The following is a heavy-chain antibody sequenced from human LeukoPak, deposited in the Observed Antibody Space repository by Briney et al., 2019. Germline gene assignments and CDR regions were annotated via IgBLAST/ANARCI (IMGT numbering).Heavy chain of an antibody. D-gene: IGHD3-22*01. CDR1: GFTVSSIH. CDR3: ARGGRGSAAVVAPRSFDI. J-gene: IGHJ3*02. CDR2: TYTGGNS. Sequence: PGGSLRLSCAASGFTVSSIHMVWVRQAPGKGLEWVSVTYTGGNSYYANSVKGRFIISRDISKNTLYIQMNSLRAEDSALYYCARGGRGSAAVVAPRSFDIWGQGTMVTVSS. V-gene: IGHV3-53*01.